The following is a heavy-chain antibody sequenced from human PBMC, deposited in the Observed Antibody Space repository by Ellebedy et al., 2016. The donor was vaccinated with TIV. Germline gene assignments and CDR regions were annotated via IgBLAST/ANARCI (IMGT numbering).Heavy chain of an antibody. CDR1: GFPFSNYA. D-gene: IGHD3-9*01. Sequence: GESLKISXAASGFPFSNYAMTWIRQAPGKGLEWVSSFNNGGGSTYYSESVKGRFTISRDNSKKTLYLQMNSLRAEDTAVYYCAKTDWFAPCDYWGQGTLVTVSS. CDR3: AKTDWFAPCDY. CDR2: FNNGGGST. V-gene: IGHV3-23*01. J-gene: IGHJ4*02.